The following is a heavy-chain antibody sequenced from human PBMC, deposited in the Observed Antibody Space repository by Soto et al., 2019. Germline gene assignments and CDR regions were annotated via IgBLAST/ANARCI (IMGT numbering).Heavy chain of an antibody. D-gene: IGHD6-13*01. CDR2: IKVDGSET. Sequence: EVQLVESGGGLVQPGGSLILSCGASGFIISNYWMTWVRQAPGRGLEWVANIKVDGSETNYVDSVKGRFTISRDNAKNSLYRQMTRLRGEHTAVYFCASEDTRSNFPTWYDALDIWGQGTMVTVSS. CDR3: ASEDTRSNFPTWYDALDI. V-gene: IGHV3-7*03. J-gene: IGHJ3*02. CDR1: GFIISNYW.